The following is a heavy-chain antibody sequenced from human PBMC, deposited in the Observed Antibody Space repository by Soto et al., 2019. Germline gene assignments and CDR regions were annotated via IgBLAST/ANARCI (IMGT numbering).Heavy chain of an antibody. V-gene: IGHV3-66*01. CDR2: IYSGGIT. Sequence: GGSLRLSCAASGFTVSSNYMSWVRQTPGKGLEWVSLIYSGGITYYADSVKGRFTISRDNSKNTLYLQMNSLRAEDTAVYYCAKGRYYDSSGYYSSPSPQNPYYYYYGMDVWGQGTTVTVSS. CDR1: GFTVSSNY. CDR3: AKGRYYDSSGYYSSPSPQNPYYYYYGMDV. J-gene: IGHJ6*02. D-gene: IGHD3-22*01.